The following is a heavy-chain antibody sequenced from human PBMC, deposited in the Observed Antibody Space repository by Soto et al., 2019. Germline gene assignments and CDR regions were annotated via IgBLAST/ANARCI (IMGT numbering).Heavy chain of an antibody. CDR2: MSGSGNEI. CDR3: AKDALYNYEKLNY. Sequence: EVQLLESGGDLVQPGGSLRLSFAASGFPFTSFPMSGSRQAPGKGLEWISCMSGSGNEIYYADSVKGRFTISRDNPKNTVYLHMSSLRAEDTAVYYCAKDALYNYEKLNYWGQGTLVTVSS. V-gene: IGHV3-23*01. J-gene: IGHJ4*02. D-gene: IGHD5-18*01. CDR1: GFPFTSFP.